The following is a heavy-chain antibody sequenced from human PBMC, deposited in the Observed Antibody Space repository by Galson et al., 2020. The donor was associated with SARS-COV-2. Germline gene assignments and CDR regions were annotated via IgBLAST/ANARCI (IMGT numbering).Heavy chain of an antibody. CDR2: FDPEDGDT. J-gene: IGHJ4*02. CDR1: GYTLTELS. V-gene: IGHV1-24*01. CDR3: ATISPYCSSTSCRNFDY. Sequence: ASVKVSCKVSGYTLTELSMHWVRQAPGKGLEWMGGFDPEDGDTIYAQKFQGRVTMTEDTSTDTAYMELSSLRSEDTAVYYCATISPYCSSTSCRNFDYWGQGTLVTVSS. D-gene: IGHD2-2*01.